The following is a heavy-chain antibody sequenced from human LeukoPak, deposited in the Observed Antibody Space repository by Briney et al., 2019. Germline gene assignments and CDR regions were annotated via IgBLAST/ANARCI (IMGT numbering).Heavy chain of an antibody. CDR2: ISSSSSNI. D-gene: IGHD1-1*01. Sequence: GGSLRPSCAVSGFTFSDYNMNWVRRAPGKGLEWVSSISSSSSNIYYADSVKGRFTISRDNAKNSLYLQMNSLRVEDTAVYYCARCTTGRTFGSLREIKRSREIDYWGQGTLVTVSS. CDR3: ARCTTGRTFGSLREIKRSREIDY. J-gene: IGHJ4*02. CDR1: GFTFSDYN. V-gene: IGHV3-21*01.